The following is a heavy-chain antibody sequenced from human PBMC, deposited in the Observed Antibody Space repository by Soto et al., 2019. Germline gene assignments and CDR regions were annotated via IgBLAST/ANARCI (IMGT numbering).Heavy chain of an antibody. V-gene: IGHV3-23*01. CDR2: VTGNGGST. J-gene: IGHJ4*02. CDR1: GFTFSSYA. Sequence: EVQLLESGGDLVQPGGSLRLSCAASGFTFSSYAMGWVRQPPGKGLEWVSTVTGNGGSTSYADSVKGRFTISRDNSKNTLYLQINSLRAEDTAVYYCAKGEAHGVLAYSDYWGQGTLVTVSS. D-gene: IGHD2-8*02. CDR3: AKGEAHGVLAYSDY.